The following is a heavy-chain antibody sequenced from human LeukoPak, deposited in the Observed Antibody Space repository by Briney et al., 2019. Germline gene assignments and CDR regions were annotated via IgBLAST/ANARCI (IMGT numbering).Heavy chain of an antibody. D-gene: IGHD2-15*01. CDR3: AATKDRFYMDV. V-gene: IGHV1-2*02. Sequence: ASVKVSCKASGYTFTGYYMHWVRQAPGQGLEWMGWINPNSGGTNYAQKSQGRVTMTRDTSISTAYMELSRLRSDDTAVYYCAATKDRFYMDVWGKGTTVTVSS. J-gene: IGHJ6*03. CDR1: GYTFTGYY. CDR2: INPNSGGT.